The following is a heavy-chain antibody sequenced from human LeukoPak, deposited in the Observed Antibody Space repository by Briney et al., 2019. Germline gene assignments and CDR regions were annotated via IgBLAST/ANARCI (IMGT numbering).Heavy chain of an antibody. CDR2: IHSSGTT. CDR3: ARLAQAAVVTFPYHFMDV. CDR1: GVSISGDY. V-gene: IGHV4-4*09. Sequence: SETLSLTCTVSGVSISGDYWTWIRRPPGKGLEWIAYIHSSGTTNYNPSLRSRVTISVDTSKNQFSLKLDSVTAADTAIYYCARLAQAAVVTFPYHFMDVWGTGTTVTVSS. J-gene: IGHJ6*03. D-gene: IGHD6-13*01.